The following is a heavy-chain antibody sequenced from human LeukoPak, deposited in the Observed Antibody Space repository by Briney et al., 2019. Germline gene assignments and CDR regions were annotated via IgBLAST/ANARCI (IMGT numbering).Heavy chain of an antibody. CDR3: SRDGSGSYYFDY. D-gene: IGHD3-10*01. V-gene: IGHV1-46*01. Sequence: ASVKVSCKASGYXFTTYYIHWVRQAPGQGLEWMGLITPSGGTTSYAQKFQGRVTMTSDTSTSTVYMELSSLRSEDTAVYYCSRDGSGSYYFDYWGQGTLVTVSS. CDR2: ITPSGGTT. CDR1: GYXFTTYY. J-gene: IGHJ4*02.